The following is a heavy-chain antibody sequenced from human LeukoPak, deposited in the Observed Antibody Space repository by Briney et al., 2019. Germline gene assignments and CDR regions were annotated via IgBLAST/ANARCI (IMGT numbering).Heavy chain of an antibody. CDR1: GFTFSSYS. D-gene: IGHD2-15*01. CDR2: ISSSSSYI. CDR3: ARVVRSGGRDYYYYMDV. J-gene: IGHJ6*03. Sequence: PGGSLRLSCAASGFTFSSYSMNWVRQAPGKGLEWVSSISSSSSYIYYADSVKGRFTISRDNAKNSLYLQMNSLRAEDTAVYYCARVVRSGGRDYYYYMDVWGKGTTVTVSS. V-gene: IGHV3-21*01.